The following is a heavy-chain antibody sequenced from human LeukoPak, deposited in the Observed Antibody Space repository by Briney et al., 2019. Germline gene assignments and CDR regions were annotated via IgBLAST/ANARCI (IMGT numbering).Heavy chain of an antibody. CDR1: GGSISSGDYY. CDR2: IYYSGST. J-gene: IGHJ4*02. V-gene: IGHV4-30-4*01. Sequence: SQTLSLTCTVSGGSISSGDYYWSWIRQPPGKGLEWIGYIYYSGSTNYNPSLKSRVTISVDTSKNQFSLKLSSVTAADTAVYYCARVDDSSVIDYWGQGTLVTVSS. CDR3: ARVDDSSVIDY. D-gene: IGHD3-22*01.